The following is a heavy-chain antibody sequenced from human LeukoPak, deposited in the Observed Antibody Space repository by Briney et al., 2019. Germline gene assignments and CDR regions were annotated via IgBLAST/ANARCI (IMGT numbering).Heavy chain of an antibody. CDR1: GFTFSDYY. CDR3: ARDLSGGGL. D-gene: IGHD6-25*01. Sequence: GGSLRLSCAASGFTFSDYYMSWIRQAPGKGREWVSYISSSGSTIYYADSLKGRFTNSSDNDKNSLYVQINSLRAEETAVYYCARDLSGGGLWGQGTMVTVSS. V-gene: IGHV3-11*01. CDR2: ISSSGSTI. J-gene: IGHJ4*02.